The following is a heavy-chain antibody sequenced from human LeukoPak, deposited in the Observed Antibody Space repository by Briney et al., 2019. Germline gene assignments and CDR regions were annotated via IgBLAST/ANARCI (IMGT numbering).Heavy chain of an antibody. J-gene: IGHJ3*02. Sequence: PGGSLRLSCAASGFTFSSYAMSWVRQAPGKGLEWVSAISGSGGSTYYADSVKGRFTISRDNSKNTLYLQMNSLRAEDTAVYYCAKDHDSSGHYRGDAFDIWGQGTMVTVSS. CDR3: AKDHDSSGHYRGDAFDI. V-gene: IGHV3-23*01. D-gene: IGHD3-22*01. CDR1: GFTFSSYA. CDR2: ISGSGGST.